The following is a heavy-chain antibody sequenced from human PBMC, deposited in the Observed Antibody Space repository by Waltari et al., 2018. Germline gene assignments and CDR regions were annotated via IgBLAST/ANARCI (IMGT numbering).Heavy chain of an antibody. D-gene: IGHD1-26*01. CDR1: GLTLANTW. CDR2: IRSKTDVGTI. CDR3: TIPSGTYDDY. J-gene: IGHJ4*02. V-gene: IGHV3-15*01. Sequence: EIQLVESGGGLLEPGGSLRLSCAASGLTLANTWMSWVRQGPGKGREWVGRIRSKTDVGTIDYGAPVKGRFTISRDDSKNIVYLQLERLKSEDSGVYYCTIPSGTYDDYWGQGTLVTVSS.